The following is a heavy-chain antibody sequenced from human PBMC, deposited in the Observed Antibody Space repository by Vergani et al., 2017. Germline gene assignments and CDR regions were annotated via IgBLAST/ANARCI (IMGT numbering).Heavy chain of an antibody. V-gene: IGHV1-2*04. Sequence: QVQLVQSGAEVKKPGASVKVSCKASGYTFTGYYMHWVRQAPGQGPEWMGWINPNSGGTNYAQKFQGWVTMTRDTSISTAYMELSRLRSDDTAVYYCAGEPYYGSGGYSRYYYYYGMDVWGQGTTVTVSS. CDR1: GYTFTGYY. D-gene: IGHD3-10*01. CDR3: AGEPYYGSGGYSRYYYYYGMDV. CDR2: INPNSGGT. J-gene: IGHJ6*02.